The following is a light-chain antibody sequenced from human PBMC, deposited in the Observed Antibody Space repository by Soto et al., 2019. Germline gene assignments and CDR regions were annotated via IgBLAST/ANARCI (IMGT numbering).Light chain of an antibody. CDR3: QQYNNWPGT. CDR2: GAS. J-gene: IGKJ1*01. CDR1: RSVSSN. Sequence: EIVMTQSPATLSVSPGERATLSCRASRSVSSNLAWYQQKPGQAPRLLMYGASTRATGIPARFSGSGSGTEFTLTISSLQSEDFAVYYCQQYNNWPGTFGQGTKVEIK. V-gene: IGKV3-15*01.